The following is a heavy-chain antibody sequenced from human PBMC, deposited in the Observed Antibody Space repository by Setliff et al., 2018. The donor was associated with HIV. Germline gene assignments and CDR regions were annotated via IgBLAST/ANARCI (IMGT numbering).Heavy chain of an antibody. V-gene: IGHV4-59*01. CDR3: AREWLQHTGDDAFDI. Sequence: KPSETLSLTCTVSGGSISSYYWSWIRQPPGKGLEWIGYIYYTGTTNYNPSLKSRVTISIDTTKNQFSLKLNSVTAADTAVYYCAREWLQHTGDDAFDIWGQGTMVTVSS. CDR2: IYYTGTT. J-gene: IGHJ3*02. CDR1: GGSISSYY. D-gene: IGHD5-12*01.